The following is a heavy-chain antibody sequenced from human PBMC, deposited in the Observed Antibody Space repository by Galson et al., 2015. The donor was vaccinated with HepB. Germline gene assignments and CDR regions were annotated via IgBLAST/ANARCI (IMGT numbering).Heavy chain of an antibody. CDR1: GFTISDYG. Sequence: SLRLSCAAAGFTISDYGIDWVRQPPGKGLEWVSGIGSSGRTYYTDSVKGRFTISRDNSKNTVFLQMNSLRAEDTAEYFCAVIMKRGTSDYWGQGTRVTVSS. J-gene: IGHJ4*02. CDR3: AVIMKRGTSDY. V-gene: IGHV3-23*01. CDR2: IGSSGRT. D-gene: IGHD1-1*01.